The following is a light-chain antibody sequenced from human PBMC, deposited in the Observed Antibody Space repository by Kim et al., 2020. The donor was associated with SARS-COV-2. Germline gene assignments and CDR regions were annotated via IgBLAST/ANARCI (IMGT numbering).Light chain of an antibody. CDR3: QQYGGSPPYT. CDR2: SAS. CDR1: QSVSTSY. Sequence: SPGERATLSCGASQSVSTSYLAWYQQRPGQAPRLLIHSASRRATGIPDRFIGSGSGTEFTLTISRLEPEDFAMYYCQQYGGSPPYTFGQGTKLEI. J-gene: IGKJ2*01. V-gene: IGKV3-20*01.